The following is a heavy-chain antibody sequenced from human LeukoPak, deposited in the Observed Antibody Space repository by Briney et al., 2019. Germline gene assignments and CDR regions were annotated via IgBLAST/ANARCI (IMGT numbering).Heavy chain of an antibody. CDR3: ARSDRVTTAFDI. D-gene: IGHD4-17*01. CDR1: GGCISSYY. J-gene: IGHJ3*02. CDR2: IYYSGST. V-gene: IGHV4-59*12. Sequence: SETLSLTCTVSGGCISSYYWSWIRQPPGKGLEWIGYIYYSGSTYYNPSLKSRVTISVDTSKSQFSLKLSSVTAADTAVYYCARSDRVTTAFDIWGQGTMVTVSS.